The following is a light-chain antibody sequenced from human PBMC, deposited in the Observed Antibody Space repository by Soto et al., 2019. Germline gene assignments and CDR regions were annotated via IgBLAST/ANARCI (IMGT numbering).Light chain of an antibody. J-gene: IGLJ1*01. Sequence: QSALTQPASVSGSPGQSITISCTGTSSDVGGYNYVSWYQQHPGKAXXXXXXXXXXRPSXVSXXXXXXXXXXXXXXXXSGLXAEDEADYYCSSYTSSSTPYVFGTGTKLTVL. CDR1: SSDVGGYNY. CDR2: XXX. CDR3: SSYTSSSTPYV. V-gene: IGLV2-14*01.